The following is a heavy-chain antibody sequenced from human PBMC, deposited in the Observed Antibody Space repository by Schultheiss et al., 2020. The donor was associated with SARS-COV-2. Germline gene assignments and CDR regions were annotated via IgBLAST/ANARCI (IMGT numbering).Heavy chain of an antibody. CDR1: GFTFSHYD. CDR2: IWYDGSNK. J-gene: IGHJ6*02. Sequence: GGSLRLSCAASGFTFSHYDIHWVRQAPGKGLEWVAAIWYDGSNKEYADSVRGRFTISRDLSKNTVYLEMNSLRVEDTAMYYCARGDSSSSNYFYYGMDVWGQGTTVTVSS. D-gene: IGHD6-6*01. V-gene: IGHV3-33*08. CDR3: ARGDSSSSNYFYYGMDV.